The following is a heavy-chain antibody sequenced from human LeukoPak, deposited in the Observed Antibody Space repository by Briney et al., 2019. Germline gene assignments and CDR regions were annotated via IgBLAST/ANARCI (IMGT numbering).Heavy chain of an antibody. J-gene: IGHJ4*02. V-gene: IGHV3-9*01. D-gene: IGHD5-18*01. Sequence: ALRLYCAASAFTFSSYWMHWVREAPGKGLEWGSGIRWNSGSMGYADSVKGRFTISRDNAKISLYLQMNSLRAEDTALYYCAKDITAMVLFSFDYWGRGTLVTVSS. CDR2: IRWNSGSM. CDR1: AFTFSSYW. CDR3: AKDITAMVLFSFDY.